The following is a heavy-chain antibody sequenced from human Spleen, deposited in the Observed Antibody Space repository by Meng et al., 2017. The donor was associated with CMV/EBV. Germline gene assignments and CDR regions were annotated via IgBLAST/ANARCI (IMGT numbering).Heavy chain of an antibody. Sequence: ASVKVSCKASGYRFSDYDIQWVRQDTGQGLEWMGWMNPYSGNTGYAPKFQGRVIMTRNTSISTAYMELNSLRSDDTAVYYCARAVYCSSSSCLYYSMDVWGQGTTVTVSS. V-gene: IGHV1-8*01. CDR1: GYRFSDYD. CDR3: ARAVYCSSSSCLYYSMDV. J-gene: IGHJ6*02. CDR2: MNPYSGNT. D-gene: IGHD2-2*01.